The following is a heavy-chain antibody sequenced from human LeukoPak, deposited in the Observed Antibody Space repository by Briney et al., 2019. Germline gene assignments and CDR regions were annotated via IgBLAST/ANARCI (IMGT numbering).Heavy chain of an antibody. D-gene: IGHD4-17*01. CDR1: GFTFDDYG. CDR3: ARDQTTVSWFDP. Sequence: PGGPLRLSCAASGFTFDDYGMSWVRQAPGKGLEWVSGINWNGGSTGYADSVKGRFTISRDNAKNSLYLQMNSLRAEDTALYYCARDQTTVSWFDPWGQGTLVTVSS. CDR2: INWNGGST. J-gene: IGHJ5*02. V-gene: IGHV3-20*04.